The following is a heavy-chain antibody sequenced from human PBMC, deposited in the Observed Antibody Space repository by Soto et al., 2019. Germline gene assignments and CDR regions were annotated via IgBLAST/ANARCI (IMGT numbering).Heavy chain of an antibody. CDR3: ARDYYDSSGYYYNYGAFDI. V-gene: IGHV1-3*01. D-gene: IGHD3-22*01. Sequence: ASVQVSCKSSGYTFTSYAMRWVRPAPGQRLEWMGWINAGNGNTKYSQKFQGRVTITRDTSASTAYMELSSLRSEDTAVYYCARDYYDSSGYYYNYGAFDIWGQGTMVNVS. CDR2: INAGNGNT. CDR1: GYTFTSYA. J-gene: IGHJ3*02.